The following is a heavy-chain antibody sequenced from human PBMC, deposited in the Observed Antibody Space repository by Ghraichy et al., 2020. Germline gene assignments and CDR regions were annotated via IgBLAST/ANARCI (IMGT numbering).Heavy chain of an antibody. D-gene: IGHD3-16*01. V-gene: IGHV1-46*01. Sequence: ASVKVSCKASGYTFTNYYMHWVRQAPGKGLEWMGVINPSGVSTNYAQKFQGRVTMTRDTSTSTVYMDLTSLRPEDTAIYYCASEGANTGWFDPWGQGTLVTVSS. CDR1: GYTFTNYY. CDR3: ASEGANTGWFDP. CDR2: INPSGVST. J-gene: IGHJ5*02.